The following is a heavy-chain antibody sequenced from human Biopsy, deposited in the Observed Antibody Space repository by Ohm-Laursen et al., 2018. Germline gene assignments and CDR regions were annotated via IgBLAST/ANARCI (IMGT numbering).Heavy chain of an antibody. Sequence: ASVKVSCKASGYAFIGSYIHWVRQAPGQGLEWMGWINPDSGGTHYAQTFQGRVTMTRDTSASTAYMELSSLRSEDTAIYYCARGGYDYDYWGQGTLVTVSS. D-gene: IGHD5-12*01. CDR1: GYAFIGSY. V-gene: IGHV1-2*02. J-gene: IGHJ4*02. CDR2: INPDSGGT. CDR3: ARGGYDYDY.